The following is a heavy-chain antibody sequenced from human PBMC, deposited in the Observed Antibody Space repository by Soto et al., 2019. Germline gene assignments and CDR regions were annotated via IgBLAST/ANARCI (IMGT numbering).Heavy chain of an antibody. Sequence: QVQLVESGGGVVQPGRSLRFSCAASGFTFSSYGMQWVRQAPGKGLEWVSLTSYDGSDKYYTDSVKGRFTISRDNSKNTLYLQMNSLRAEDTAVYFCAGGHYFGDYWGQGTQVTVSS. D-gene: IGHD1-26*01. CDR2: TSYDGSDK. CDR3: AGGHYFGDY. V-gene: IGHV3-30*03. CDR1: GFTFSSYG. J-gene: IGHJ4*02.